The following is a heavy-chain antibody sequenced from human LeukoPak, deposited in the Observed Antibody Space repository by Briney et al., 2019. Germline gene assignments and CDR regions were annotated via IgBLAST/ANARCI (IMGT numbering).Heavy chain of an antibody. CDR1: GYTFSSYH. J-gene: IGHJ4*02. Sequence: ASVKVSCKASGYTFSSYHIHWVRQAPGQGLEWMGKINPSFNPGPEITTYAQKFQGRVTMTTDTSTNTAYMELRSLRYDDTAVYYCGRDGRFAAYEPDYWGQGTLVTVSS. CDR2: INPSFNPGPEIT. D-gene: IGHD1-26*01. CDR3: GRDGRFAAYEPDY. V-gene: IGHV1-46*01.